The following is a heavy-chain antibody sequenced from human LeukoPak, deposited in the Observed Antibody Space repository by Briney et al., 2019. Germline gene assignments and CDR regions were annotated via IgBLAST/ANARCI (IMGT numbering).Heavy chain of an antibody. CDR2: INHSGST. V-gene: IGHV4-34*01. J-gene: IGHJ4*02. D-gene: IGHD2-2*01. CDR1: GGSFSGYY. CDR3: ARGRVVRAIHGSLNFDY. Sequence: SETLSLTCAVYGGSFSGYYWSWIRQPPGKGLEWIGEINHSGSTNYNPSLKSRVTISVDTSKNQFSLKLSSVTAADTAVYYCARGRVVRAIHGSLNFDYWGQGTLVTVSS.